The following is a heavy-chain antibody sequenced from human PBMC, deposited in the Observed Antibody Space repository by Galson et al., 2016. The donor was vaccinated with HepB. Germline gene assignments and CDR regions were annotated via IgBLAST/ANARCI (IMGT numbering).Heavy chain of an antibody. CDR1: GYTFTTYG. J-gene: IGHJ4*02. CDR2: GSTYNAEI. D-gene: IGHD2-15*01. CDR3: ARYCSGGRCSVLDY. V-gene: IGHV1-18*01. Sequence: SVKVSCKASGYTFTTYGITWVRQAPGQGPEWMGWGSTYNAEIHYAQKFQGRVTMTTDTSTSTAYMELRSLRSDDTAVYYGARYCSGGRCSVLDYWGQGTLVTVSS.